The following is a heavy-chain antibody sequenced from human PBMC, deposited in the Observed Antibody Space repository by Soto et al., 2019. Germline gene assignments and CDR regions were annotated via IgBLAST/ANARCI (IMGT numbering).Heavy chain of an antibody. V-gene: IGHV3-23*01. Sequence: EVQLLESGGKLVQPGWSLTLSCAASGFTFSTYAMAWVRQAPGKGLEWVSGVSASGLNTDYADPVKGRFYISRDNSKNTVSLQMNRLRAEDTALYYCAKDSPRRTSGDVFDYWGQGTPVTVS. CDR3: AKDSPRRTSGDVFDY. J-gene: IGHJ4*02. CDR2: VSASGLNT. D-gene: IGHD1-1*01. CDR1: GFTFSTYA.